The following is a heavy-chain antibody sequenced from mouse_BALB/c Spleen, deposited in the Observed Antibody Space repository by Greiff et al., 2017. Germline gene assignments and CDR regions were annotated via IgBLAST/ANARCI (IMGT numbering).Heavy chain of an antibody. CDR3: ARATTVVATDWYAMDY. D-gene: IGHD1-1*01. CDR2: ISTYYGDA. J-gene: IGHJ4*01. CDR1: GYTFTDYA. Sequence: VLLQQSGAELVRPGVSVKISCKGSGYTFTDYAMHWVKQSHAKSLEWIGVISTYYGDASYNQKFKGKATMTVDKSSSTAYMELARLTSEDSAIYYCARATTVVATDWYAMDYWGQGTSVTVSS. V-gene: IGHV1S137*01.